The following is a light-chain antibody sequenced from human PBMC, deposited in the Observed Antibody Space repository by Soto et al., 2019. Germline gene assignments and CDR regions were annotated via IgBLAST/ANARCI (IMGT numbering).Light chain of an antibody. CDR3: QHYGTSLWT. CDR1: QRISSSD. V-gene: IGKV3-20*01. J-gene: IGKJ1*01. Sequence: EIVLTQSPDTLSLSPGDRATLSCRASQRISSSDLAWYQQKPGQAPRLLIYVTSSRATGIPDRFSGSGSGTDFTPTISRLEPEDFAVYYCQHYGTSLWTFGQGTTVELK. CDR2: VTS.